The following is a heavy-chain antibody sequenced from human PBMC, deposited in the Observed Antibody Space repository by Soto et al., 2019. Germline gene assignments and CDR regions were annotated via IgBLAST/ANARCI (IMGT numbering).Heavy chain of an antibody. CDR3: ARGYKRIQLWLRRNPRPYLFDF. D-gene: IGHD5-18*01. Sequence: SETLSITCAVYGGSFSGYYWSWIRQPPGKGLEWIGEINHSGSTNYNPSLKSRVTISVDTSKNQFSLKLSSVTAADTAVYYCARGYKRIQLWLRRNPRPYLFDFWVQGHLVTVSS. CDR2: INHSGST. J-gene: IGHJ4*02. CDR1: GGSFSGYY. V-gene: IGHV4-34*01.